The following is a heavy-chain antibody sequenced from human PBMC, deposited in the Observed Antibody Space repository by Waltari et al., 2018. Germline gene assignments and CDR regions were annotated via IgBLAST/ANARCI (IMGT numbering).Heavy chain of an antibody. CDR2: MQYRGST. J-gene: IGHJ1*01. Sequence: QLQLQESGPGLVKPPETLSLTCTVSGGSIRTNYNWGWIRQPPGKGLEWMGNMQYRGSTFYNPSLKSRVTISLDTSKNQFSLRLSSVGAADTAVYFCGRIAFGDDGGYFQHWGQGTLVTVSS. V-gene: IGHV4-39*01. D-gene: IGHD4-17*01. CDR3: GRIAFGDDGGYFQH. CDR1: GGSIRTNYN.